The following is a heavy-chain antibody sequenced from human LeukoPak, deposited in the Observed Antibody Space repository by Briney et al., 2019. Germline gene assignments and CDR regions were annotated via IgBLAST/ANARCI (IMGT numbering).Heavy chain of an antibody. CDR1: GYTFTGYY. J-gene: IGHJ5*02. CDR3: ARDWEEWLSGPYNWFDP. CDR2: INPNSGGT. D-gene: IGHD3-3*01. V-gene: IGHV1-2*02. Sequence: ASVKVSCKASGYTFTGYYMHWVRQAPGQGLEWMGWINPNSGGTNYAQKFQGRVTMTRDTSISTAYMELRSLRSDDTAVYYCARDWEEWLSGPYNWFDPWGQGTLVTVSS.